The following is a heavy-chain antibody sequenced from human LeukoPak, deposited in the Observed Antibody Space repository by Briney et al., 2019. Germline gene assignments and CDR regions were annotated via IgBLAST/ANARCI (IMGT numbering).Heavy chain of an antibody. CDR2: IYTSGST. V-gene: IGHV4-4*07. D-gene: IGHD1-26*01. CDR1: GGSISSYY. Sequence: SETLSLTCTVSGGSISSYYWSWIRQPAGEGLEWIGRIYTSGSTNYNPSLKSRVTMSVDTSKNQFSLKLSSVTAADTAVYYCARDRRGSYYITDAFDIWGQGTMVTVSS. CDR3: ARDRRGSYYITDAFDI. J-gene: IGHJ3*02.